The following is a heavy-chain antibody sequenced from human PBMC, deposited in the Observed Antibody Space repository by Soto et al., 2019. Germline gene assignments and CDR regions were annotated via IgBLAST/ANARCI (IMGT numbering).Heavy chain of an antibody. Sequence: GGSLRLSCAASGFTFSSYAMSWDRQAPGKGLEWVSAISGSGGSTYYADSVKGRFTISRDNSKNTLYLQMNSLRAEDTAVYYCAKGAYSRSYSPCAYWGQRTLVTVSS. CDR1: GFTFSSYA. J-gene: IGHJ4*02. V-gene: IGHV3-23*01. CDR3: AKGAYSRSYSPCAY. D-gene: IGHD1-26*01. CDR2: ISGSGGST.